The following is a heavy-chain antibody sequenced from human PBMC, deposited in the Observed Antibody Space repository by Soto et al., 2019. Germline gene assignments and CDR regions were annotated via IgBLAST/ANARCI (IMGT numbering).Heavy chain of an antibody. D-gene: IGHD2-8*01. V-gene: IGHV1-2*04. CDR2: INPKSGGT. CDR1: GYTFTGYY. CDR3: ARGDSTDCSNGVCSFFYNHDMDV. Sequence: ASVKVSCKASGYTFTGYYMHWVRQAPGQGLEWLGRINPKSGGTSTAQKFQGWVTMTTDTSISTASMELTRLTSDDTAIYYCARGDSTDCSNGVCSFFYNHDMDVWGQGTTVTVSS. J-gene: IGHJ6*02.